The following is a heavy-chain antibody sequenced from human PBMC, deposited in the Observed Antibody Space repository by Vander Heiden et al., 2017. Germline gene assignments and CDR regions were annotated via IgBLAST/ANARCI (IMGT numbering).Heavy chain of an antibody. J-gene: IGHJ3*02. D-gene: IGHD6-19*01. CDR1: GYSFPTHW. CDR2: IYPGDSNT. CDR3: ARRSSSGWYFDDAFDI. Sequence: EVQLVQSGAEVKTPGDSLKISCRGYGYSFPTHWTAWVRQMPGKGLEWMGIIYPGDSNTRYSPSFQGQVTISADNSINTAYLQWSSLKASDTAMYYCARRSSSGWYFDDAFDIWGQGTMVTVSS. V-gene: IGHV5-51*01.